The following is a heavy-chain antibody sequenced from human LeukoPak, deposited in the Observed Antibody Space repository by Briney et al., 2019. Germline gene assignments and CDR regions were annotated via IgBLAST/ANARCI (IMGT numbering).Heavy chain of an antibody. CDR3: ARDWPYYYDGSAYYNAFDI. CDR2: ISHSGST. CDR1: GGSFSDYY. J-gene: IGHJ3*02. V-gene: IGHV4-34*01. D-gene: IGHD3-22*01. Sequence: SETLSLTCGVYGGSFSDYYWSWIRQPPGKGLEWIGEISHSGSTKYNPSLESRVTISIDTSKKQVSLNLRSVTAADTAMYYCARDWPYYYDGSAYYNAFDIWGQGTMVTVSS.